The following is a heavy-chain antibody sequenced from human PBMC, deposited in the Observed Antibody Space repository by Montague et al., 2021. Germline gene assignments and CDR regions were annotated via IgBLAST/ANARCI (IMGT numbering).Heavy chain of an antibody. J-gene: IGHJ6*02. Sequence: SETLSLTCAVYGGSFSGHYWSWIRQPPGKGLEWIGEINHSGSTNYNPSLKSRVTMSVDTSKNQFSLNLSSVTAADTAIYYCARDYYNSPVTMDVWGQGTTVTVS. D-gene: IGHD3-22*01. V-gene: IGHV4-34*01. CDR3: ARDYYNSPVTMDV. CDR1: GGSFSGHY. CDR2: INHSGST.